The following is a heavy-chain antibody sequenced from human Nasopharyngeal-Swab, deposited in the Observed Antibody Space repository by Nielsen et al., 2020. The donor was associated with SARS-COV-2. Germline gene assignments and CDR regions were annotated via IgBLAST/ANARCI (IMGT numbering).Heavy chain of an antibody. D-gene: IGHD3-10*01. Sequence: GGSLRLSCAASGFAFSDYAMYWVRQAPGKGLEWVAIITYDGSNKYYADFVKGRFTISRDISKNTLHLQMNSLRAEDTAVYYCAKDMGSGSYWWGIDYWGQGTLVTASS. CDR2: ITYDGSNK. CDR3: AKDMGSGSYWWGIDY. J-gene: IGHJ4*02. CDR1: GFAFSDYA. V-gene: IGHV3-30*04.